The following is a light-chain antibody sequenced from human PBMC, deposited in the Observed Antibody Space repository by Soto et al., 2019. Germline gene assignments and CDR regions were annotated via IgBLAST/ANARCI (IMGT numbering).Light chain of an antibody. Sequence: QSVLTQPASVSGSPGQSIAISCTGTSSDIGGYNSVSWYQQHPGKAPKLMIYNVSNRPSGVSNRFSGSKSGNTASLTISGLQAEDEADYYCSSYTSSSTLGGVFGTGTKVTV. CDR1: SSDIGGYNS. CDR2: NVS. J-gene: IGLJ1*01. V-gene: IGLV2-14*01. CDR3: SSYTSSSTLGGV.